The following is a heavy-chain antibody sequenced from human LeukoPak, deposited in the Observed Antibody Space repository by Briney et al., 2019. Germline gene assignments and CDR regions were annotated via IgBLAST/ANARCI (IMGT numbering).Heavy chain of an antibody. D-gene: IGHD2-15*01. CDR2: INHSGST. CDR1: GGSFSGYY. CDR3: ARGTHIVVVVTEEVWFDP. Sequence: SLETLSLTCAVYGGSFSGYYWSWIRQPPGKGLEWMGEINHSGSTNYKPSLKSRVTISVDTSKNQFSLKLSSVTAADTAVYYCARGTHIVVVVTEEVWFDPWGQGTLVTVSS. J-gene: IGHJ5*02. V-gene: IGHV4-34*01.